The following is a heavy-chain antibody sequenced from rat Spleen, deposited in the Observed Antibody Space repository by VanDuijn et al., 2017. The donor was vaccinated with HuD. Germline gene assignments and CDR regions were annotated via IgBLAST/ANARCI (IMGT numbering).Heavy chain of an antibody. CDR3: TRVNPYFDY. Sequence: QVQLKESGPGLVQPSQTLSLTCTVSGFSLTSYTLSWVRQPPGKGLEWIAAISSGGTSYYNSVLNPRLSISRDISKSQLFLKMNSLQTEDTAIYYCTRVNPYFDYWGQGVMVTVSS. D-gene: IGHD1-11*01. J-gene: IGHJ2*01. CDR2: ISSGGTS. V-gene: IGHV2-6*01. CDR1: GFSLTSYT.